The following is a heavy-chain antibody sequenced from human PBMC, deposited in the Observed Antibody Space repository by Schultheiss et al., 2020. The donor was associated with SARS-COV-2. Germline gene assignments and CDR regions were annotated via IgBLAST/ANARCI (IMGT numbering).Heavy chain of an antibody. J-gene: IGHJ4*02. CDR3: VKEEVSTGRNFDC. Sequence: GGSLRLSCAASGFTFSSYSMNWVRQAPGKGLEWVSAISGSGGSTYYADSVKGRFTISRDNSKNTLYLQMNSLGAEDTAVYYCVKEEVSTGRNFDCWGQGTLVTVSS. CDR1: GFTFSSYS. CDR2: ISGSGGST. D-gene: IGHD2/OR15-2a*01. V-gene: IGHV3-23*01.